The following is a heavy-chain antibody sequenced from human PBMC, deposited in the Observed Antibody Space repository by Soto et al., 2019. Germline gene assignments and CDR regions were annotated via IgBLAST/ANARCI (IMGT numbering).Heavy chain of an antibody. CDR1: GYTFTGYY. CDR3: ARVSGELSQYYYYGMDV. Sequence: GASVKVSCKASGYTFTGYYMHWVRQAPGQGLEWMGWINPNSGGTNYAQKFQGRVTMTRDTSISTAYMELSRLRSDDTAVYYCARVSGELSQYYYYGMDVWGQGTTVTVSS. D-gene: IGHD7-27*01. CDR2: INPNSGGT. J-gene: IGHJ6*01. V-gene: IGHV1-2*02.